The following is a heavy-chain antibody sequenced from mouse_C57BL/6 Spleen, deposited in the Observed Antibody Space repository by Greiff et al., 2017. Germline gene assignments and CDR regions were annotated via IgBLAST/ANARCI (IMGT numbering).Heavy chain of an antibody. V-gene: IGHV1-26*01. Sequence: VQLQQSGPELVKPGASVKISCKASGYTFTDYYMNWVKQSHGKSLEWIGDINPNNGGTSYNQKFKGKATLTVDKSSSTAYMELRSLTSEDSAVYYSATYYYGSSLDYWGQGTTLTVSS. CDR3: ATYYYGSSLDY. D-gene: IGHD1-1*01. CDR2: INPNNGGT. J-gene: IGHJ2*01. CDR1: GYTFTDYY.